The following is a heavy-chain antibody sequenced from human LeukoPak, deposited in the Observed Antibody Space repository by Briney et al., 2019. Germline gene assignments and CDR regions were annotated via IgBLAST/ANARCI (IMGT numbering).Heavy chain of an antibody. CDR2: ISSSSSTI. D-gene: IGHD2-21*01. Sequence: GGSLRLSCAASGFTFSSYSMNWVRQAPGKGLEWVSYISSSSSTIYYADSVKGRFTISRDNAKNSLYLQMNSLRAEDTAVYYCAKGAAGIEYCGGDCYPTGDPWGQGTLVTVSS. V-gene: IGHV3-48*01. CDR3: AKGAAGIEYCGGDCYPTGDP. J-gene: IGHJ5*02. CDR1: GFTFSSYS.